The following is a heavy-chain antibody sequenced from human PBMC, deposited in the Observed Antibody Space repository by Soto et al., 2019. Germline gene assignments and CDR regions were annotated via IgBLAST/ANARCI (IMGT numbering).Heavy chain of an antibody. CDR2: ISAYNGNT. CDR1: GYTFTSYG. V-gene: IGHV1-18*01. CDR3: AREVVATPRLDY. Sequence: ASVKVSCKASGYTFTSYGISWVRQAPGQVLEWMGWISAYNGNTNYAQKLQGRVTMTTDTSTSTAYMELRSLRSDDTAVYYCAREVVATPRLDYWGQGTLVTVSS. J-gene: IGHJ4*02. D-gene: IGHD5-12*01.